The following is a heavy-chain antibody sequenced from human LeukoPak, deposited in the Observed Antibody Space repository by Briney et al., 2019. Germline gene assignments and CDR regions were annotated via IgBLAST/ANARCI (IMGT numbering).Heavy chain of an antibody. CDR3: ARDWGNAGPFDY. V-gene: IGHV1-46*01. CDR2: INPSGGST. CDR1: GYTFASYY. Sequence: ASVKVSCKASGYTFASYYMHWVRQAPGQGLEWMGIINPSGGSTSYAQKFQGRVTMTRDTSTSTVYMELSSLRPEDTAVYYCARDWGNAGPFDYWGQGTLVTVSS. J-gene: IGHJ4*02. D-gene: IGHD3-16*01.